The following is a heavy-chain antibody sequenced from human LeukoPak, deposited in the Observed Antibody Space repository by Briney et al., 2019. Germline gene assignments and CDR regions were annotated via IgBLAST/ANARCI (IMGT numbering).Heavy chain of an antibody. CDR3: ARVHCSGGSCYGEVFDY. D-gene: IGHD2-15*01. CDR2: INPSDGST. CDR1: GYTFTRYY. V-gene: IGHV1-46*01. Sequence: ASVKVSCKASGYTFTRYYVHWVRRAPGQGLEWMGIINPSDGSTSYAQKFQGRVTMTRDTSTSKVYMEVSSLTSEDTAVYYCARVHCSGGSCYGEVFDYWGQGTLATVSS. J-gene: IGHJ4*02.